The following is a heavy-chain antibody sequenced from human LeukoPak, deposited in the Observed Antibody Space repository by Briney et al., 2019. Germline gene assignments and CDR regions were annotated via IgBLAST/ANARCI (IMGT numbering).Heavy chain of an antibody. CDR2: INHSEST. CDR1: GGSFSGYY. D-gene: IGHD2-15*01. CDR3: ARELVDIVVVVGAMTQPYYFDY. V-gene: IGHV4-34*01. J-gene: IGHJ4*02. Sequence: SETLSLTCAVYGGSFSGYYWSWIRQPPGKGLEWIGEINHSESTNYNPSLKSRVTISVDTSKNQFSLKLSSVTAADTAVYCCARELVDIVVVVGAMTQPYYFDYWGQGTLVTVSS.